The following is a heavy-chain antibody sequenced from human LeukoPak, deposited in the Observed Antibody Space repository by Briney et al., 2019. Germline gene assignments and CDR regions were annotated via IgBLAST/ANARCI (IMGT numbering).Heavy chain of an antibody. J-gene: IGHJ4*02. Sequence: GGSLRLSCAASGFTFSSYGMHWVRQAPGKGLEWVAVISYDGSNKYYADSVKGRFTISRDNSKNTLYLQMNSLRAEDTAIYYCAKEYTGTFSPSPSYFDNWGQGTLVTVSS. CDR1: GFTFSSYG. V-gene: IGHV3-30*18. CDR2: ISYDGSNK. CDR3: AKEYTGTFSPSPSYFDN. D-gene: IGHD1-26*01.